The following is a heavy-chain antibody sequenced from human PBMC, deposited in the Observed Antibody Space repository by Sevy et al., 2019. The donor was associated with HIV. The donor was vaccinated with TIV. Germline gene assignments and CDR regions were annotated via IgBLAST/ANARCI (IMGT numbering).Heavy chain of an antibody. D-gene: IGHD1-26*01. CDR3: ARETYRTATH. V-gene: IGHV3-30-3*01. Sequence: GGSLRLSCAASGFTFSSYAMHWVRQAPGKGLEWVAVISYDGSNKYYADSVKGRFTISRDNSKNTLYLQMNSLGAEDTAVYYCARETYRTATHWGQGTLVTVSS. CDR1: GFTFSSYA. J-gene: IGHJ4*02. CDR2: ISYDGSNK.